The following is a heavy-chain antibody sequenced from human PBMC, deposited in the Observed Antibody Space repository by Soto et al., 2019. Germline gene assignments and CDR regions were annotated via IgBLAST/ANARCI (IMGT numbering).Heavy chain of an antibody. Sequence: GASVKVSCKASGYTFTSYYMHWVRQAPGQGLEWMGIINPSGGSTSYAQKFQGRVTMTTDTSTSTVYMELSSLRSEDTAVYYCAYGKTGTTIAYALDIWGQGTMVT. D-gene: IGHD1-7*01. V-gene: IGHV1-46*01. J-gene: IGHJ3*02. CDR2: INPSGGST. CDR3: AYGKTGTTIAYALDI. CDR1: GYTFTSYY.